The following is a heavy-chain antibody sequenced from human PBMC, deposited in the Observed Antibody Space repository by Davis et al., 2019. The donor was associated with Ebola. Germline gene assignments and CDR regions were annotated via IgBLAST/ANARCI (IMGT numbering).Heavy chain of an antibody. CDR1: GFTFGDYA. CDR2: IRSEASGGAA. D-gene: IGHD3/OR15-3a*01. V-gene: IGHV3-49*03. CDR3: TRAPSGSSWTGTY. Sequence: PGGSLRLSCIASGFTFGDYAISWFRQTPGKGLEWVGFIRSEASGGAAQYAASVKGRFTISRDDSKSIAYLQMNSLKIEDTAVYYCTRAPSGSSWTGTYWGQGTLVTVSS. J-gene: IGHJ4*02.